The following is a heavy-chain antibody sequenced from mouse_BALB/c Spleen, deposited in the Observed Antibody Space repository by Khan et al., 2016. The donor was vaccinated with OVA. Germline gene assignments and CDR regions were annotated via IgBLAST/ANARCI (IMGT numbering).Heavy chain of an antibody. J-gene: IGHJ2*01. V-gene: IGHV3-2*02. D-gene: IGHD1-1*01. CDR1: GYSIPTDYA. CDR3: ARVYGGDFDY. CDR2: ISYNGNT. Sequence: EVQLQESGPGLVKPSQSLSLTCTVTGYSIPTDYAWNWLRQFPGNKLEWMGFISYNGNTKYNPSLKSRISITRDTSKNQFVLQLKDVTTEDTARYYCARVYGGDFDYWGQGTTLTVSS.